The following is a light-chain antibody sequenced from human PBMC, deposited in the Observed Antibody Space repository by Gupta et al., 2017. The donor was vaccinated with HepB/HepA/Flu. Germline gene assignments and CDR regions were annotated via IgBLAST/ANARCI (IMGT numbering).Light chain of an antibody. CDR1: SSDVGGYNY. J-gene: IGLJ3*02. CDR3: CSSAGSYNTWV. Sequence: QSALPQPRSVSGSPGQSVTLSCTATSSDVGGYNYVSWYQQHPGKATHLMIYDVSKRPSGGPARFFCSKAGNTASLTILGLQDEEEADYYCCSSAGSYNTWVFGGGTKLTVL. CDR2: DVS. V-gene: IGLV2-11*01.